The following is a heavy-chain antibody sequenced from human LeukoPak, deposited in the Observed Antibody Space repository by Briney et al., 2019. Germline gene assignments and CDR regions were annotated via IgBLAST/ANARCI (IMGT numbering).Heavy chain of an antibody. Sequence: ASVKVSCKASGYTFTGYYMHWVRQAPGQGLGWMGWINPNSGGTNYAQKFQGRVTMTRDTSISTAYMELSRLRSDDTAVYYCAREAAGYCSSTSCYITAAHNWFDPWGQGTLVTVSS. D-gene: IGHD2-2*01. V-gene: IGHV1-2*02. CDR1: GYTFTGYY. CDR3: AREAAGYCSSTSCYITAAHNWFDP. CDR2: INPNSGGT. J-gene: IGHJ5*02.